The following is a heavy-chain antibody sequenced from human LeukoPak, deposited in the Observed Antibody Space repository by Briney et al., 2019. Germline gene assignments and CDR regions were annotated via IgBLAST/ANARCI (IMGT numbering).Heavy chain of an antibody. D-gene: IGHD1-26*01. V-gene: IGHV3-23*01. CDR3: AKTTISGTYGTFFDY. J-gene: IGHJ4*02. CDR2: ISGSGGST. Sequence: PGGSLRLSCAASGFTFNIYAMTWVRQAPGKGLGWVSVISGSGGSTDYADSVKGRFTISRDISKNTMYLQMNSLRAEDTAVYFCAKTTISGTYGTFFDYWGQGTLVTVSS. CDR1: GFTFNIYA.